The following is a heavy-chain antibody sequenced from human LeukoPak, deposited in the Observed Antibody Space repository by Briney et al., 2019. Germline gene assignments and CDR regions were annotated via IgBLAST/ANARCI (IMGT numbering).Heavy chain of an antibody. CDR1: GFTVSSNY. J-gene: IGHJ4*02. V-gene: IGHV3-66*01. CDR3: ARGAPTSSTSCYSRRGLSY. CDR2: IYSCGST. Sequence: GGSLRLSCAASGFTVSSNYMSWVRQAPGKGLEWVSVIYSCGSTYYADSVKGRFTISRDNSKNTLYLQMNSLRAEDTALYYCARGAPTSSTSCYSRRGLSYWGQGTLVTVSS. D-gene: IGHD2-2*02.